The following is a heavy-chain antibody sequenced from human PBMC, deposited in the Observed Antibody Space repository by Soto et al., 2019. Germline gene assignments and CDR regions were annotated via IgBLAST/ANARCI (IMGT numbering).Heavy chain of an antibody. Sequence: PGGSLRLSCAASGFTFSSYAMHWVRQAPGKGLEWVAVISYDGSNKYYADSVKGRFTISRDNSKNTLYLQMNSLRAEDTAVYYCARGESIDYYYYGMPVCGQGTTVTVSS. D-gene: IGHD3-16*02. CDR1: GFTFSSYA. CDR2: ISYDGSNK. V-gene: IGHV3-30-3*01. J-gene: IGHJ6*02. CDR3: ARGESIDYYYYGMPV.